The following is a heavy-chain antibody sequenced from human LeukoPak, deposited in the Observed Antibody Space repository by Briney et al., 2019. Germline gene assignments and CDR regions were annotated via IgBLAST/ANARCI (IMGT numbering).Heavy chain of an antibody. CDR2: ISGSGGST. J-gene: IGHJ4*02. CDR1: GFTFSSYA. Sequence: GGSLRLSCAASGFTFSSYAMSWVRQAPGKGLEWVSAISGSGGSTYYTDSVKGRFTISRDNSKNTLYLQMNSLRAEDTAVYYCAKVDSIAVAGMVDYRGQGTLVTVSS. CDR3: AKVDSIAVAGMVDY. D-gene: IGHD6-19*01. V-gene: IGHV3-23*01.